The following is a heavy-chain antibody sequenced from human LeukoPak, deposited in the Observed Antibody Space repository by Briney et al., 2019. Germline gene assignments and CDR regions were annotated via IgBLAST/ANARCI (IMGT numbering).Heavy chain of an antibody. V-gene: IGHV1-18*01. D-gene: IGHD4-17*01. J-gene: IGHJ4*02. CDR1: GYTFTNFG. CDR2: ISAYNGNT. CDR3: ARDRDYGDYNTQDLFVY. Sequence: GASVKVSCKASGYTFTNFGISWVRQAPGQGLEWMGWISAYNGNTNYAQRLQGRVTMTTDTSTSTAYVELRSLRSGDTAVYYCARDRDYGDYNTQDLFVYWGQGTLVTVSS.